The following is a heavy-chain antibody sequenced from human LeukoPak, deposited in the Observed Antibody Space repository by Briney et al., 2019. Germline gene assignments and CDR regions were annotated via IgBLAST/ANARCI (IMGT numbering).Heavy chain of an antibody. CDR1: GFTLSSYS. J-gene: IGHJ4*02. CDR2: ISSSSSTI. Sequence: PGGSLRLSCAASGFTLSSYSMNWVRQAPGKGLEWVSYISSSSSTIYYADSVKGRFTISRDNAKNSLYLQMNSLRAEDTAVYYCAREKNLVVVAATLFDYWGQGTLVTVSS. V-gene: IGHV3-48*01. D-gene: IGHD2-15*01. CDR3: AREKNLVVVAATLFDY.